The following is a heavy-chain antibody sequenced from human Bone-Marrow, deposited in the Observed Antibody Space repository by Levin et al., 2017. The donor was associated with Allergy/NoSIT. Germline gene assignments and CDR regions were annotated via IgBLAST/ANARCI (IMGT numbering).Heavy chain of an antibody. CDR1: GDSVSSNGVA. CDR2: TYYESKWYH. CDR3: AQGRASAFEI. V-gene: IGHV6-1*01. Sequence: SQTLSLTCVISGDSVSSNGVAWNWIRQSPSRGLEWLGRTYYESKWYHDYAASVKSRLTVDPDTSQHQFSLRLNSVTPEDTAVYYCAQGRASAFEIWDQGTVVTVSS. J-gene: IGHJ3*02.